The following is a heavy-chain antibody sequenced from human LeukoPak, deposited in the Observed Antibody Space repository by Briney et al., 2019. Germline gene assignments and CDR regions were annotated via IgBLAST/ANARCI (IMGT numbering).Heavy chain of an antibody. CDR1: GGSISSYY. CDR3: ARDGTSTDDY. V-gene: IGHV4-59*12. J-gene: IGHJ4*02. D-gene: IGHD2-2*01. CDR2: VFYSGST. Sequence: SETLSLTCTVSGGSISSYYWSWIRQPPGKGLEWIGYVFYSGSTNYNPSLKSRVTISVDTSKNQFSLKLSSVTAADTAVYYCARDGTSTDDYWGQGTLLTVSS.